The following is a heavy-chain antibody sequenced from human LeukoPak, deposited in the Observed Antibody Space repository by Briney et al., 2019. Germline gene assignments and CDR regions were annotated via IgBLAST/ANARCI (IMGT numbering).Heavy chain of an antibody. CDR3: ARGPSAYPKCFDY. D-gene: IGHD5-12*01. J-gene: IGHJ4*02. CDR1: GFNFSSFV. CDR2: IWYDGSNK. Sequence: PPGGPLRLTCAASGFNFSSFVMHWVRQAPGKGLEWVAVIWYDGSNKYYADSVKGRFTISRDNSKNTLYLQMNSLRAEDKAVYYCARGPSAYPKCFDYWGQGTLVTVSS. V-gene: IGHV3-33*01.